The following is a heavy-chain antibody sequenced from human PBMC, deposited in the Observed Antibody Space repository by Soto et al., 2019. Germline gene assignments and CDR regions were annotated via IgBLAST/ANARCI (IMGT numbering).Heavy chain of an antibody. D-gene: IGHD3-10*01. CDR2: INHSGST. V-gene: IGHV4-34*01. Sequence: PSETLSLTCAVYGGSFSGYYWSWIRQPPGKGLEWIGEINHSGSTNYNPSLKSRVTISVDTSKNQFSLKLSSVTAADTAVYYCARDVIMEDYYGSGSDYYFDYWGQGTLVTVSS. CDR1: GGSFSGYY. CDR3: ARDVIMEDYYGSGSDYYFDY. J-gene: IGHJ4*02.